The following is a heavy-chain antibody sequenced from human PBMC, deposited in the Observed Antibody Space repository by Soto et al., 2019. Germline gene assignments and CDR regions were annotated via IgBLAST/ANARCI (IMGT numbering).Heavy chain of an antibody. J-gene: IGHJ4*02. V-gene: IGHV3-33*01. Sequence: PGGSLRLSCAASGFNFNNYGMLWVRQAPGKGLEWVALIWYDGGNKYYADSVKGRFTISRDSSKNTLYLQMNSLRADDTAVYYCATDCSDYNCYSNWGQGTLVTVSS. CDR2: IWYDGGNK. D-gene: IGHD2-15*01. CDR1: GFNFNNYG. CDR3: ATDCSDYNCYSN.